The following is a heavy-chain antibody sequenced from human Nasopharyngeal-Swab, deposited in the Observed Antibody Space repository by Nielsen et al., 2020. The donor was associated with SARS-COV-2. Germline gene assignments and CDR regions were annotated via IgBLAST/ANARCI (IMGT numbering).Heavy chain of an antibody. CDR2: ISSSSSYI. Sequence: GVLRLSCAASGFTFNNYNFNWVRQAPGKELEWVSSISSSSSYIYYADSVKGRFTISRDNAKNSLYLQMNSLRAEDTAVYYCARDGLDYDFWSAYFMDVWGQGTTVTVSS. J-gene: IGHJ6*02. CDR1: GFTFNNYN. D-gene: IGHD3-3*01. V-gene: IGHV3-21*01. CDR3: ARDGLDYDFWSAYFMDV.